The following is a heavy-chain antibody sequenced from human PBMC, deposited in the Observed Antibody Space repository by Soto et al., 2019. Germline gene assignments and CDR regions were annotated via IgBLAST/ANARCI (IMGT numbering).Heavy chain of an antibody. J-gene: IGHJ4*02. CDR1: GFTFSSYA. CDR2: ISGSGGST. CDR3: AQDPWGYDLPFGD. V-gene: IGHV3-23*01. Sequence: GGSLRLSCAASGFTFSSYAMSWVRQAPGKGLEWVSAISGSGGSTYYADSVKGRFTISRDNSKNTLYLQMNSLRAEDTAVYYCAQDPWGYDLPFGDWGQGTLVTVSS. D-gene: IGHD3-3*01.